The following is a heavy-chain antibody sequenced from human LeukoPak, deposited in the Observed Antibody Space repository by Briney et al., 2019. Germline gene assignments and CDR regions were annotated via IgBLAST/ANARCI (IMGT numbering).Heavy chain of an antibody. V-gene: IGHV1-69*05. D-gene: IGHD6-13*01. CDR2: IIPIFGTA. Sequence: VASVKVSCKASGGTFSSYAINRVRQAPGQGLEWMGGIIPIFGTANYAQKFQGRVAITTDESTSTAYMELSSLRSEDTAVYYCARAGIAAAAFDYWGQGTLVTVSS. CDR1: GGTFSSYA. J-gene: IGHJ4*02. CDR3: ARAGIAAAAFDY.